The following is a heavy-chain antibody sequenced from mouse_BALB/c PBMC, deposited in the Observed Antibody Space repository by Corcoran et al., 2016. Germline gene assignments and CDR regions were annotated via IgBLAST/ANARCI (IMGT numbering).Heavy chain of an antibody. D-gene: IGHD2-4*01. J-gene: IGHJ2*01. CDR1: GYTFTNSG. CDR2: INTYTGEP. V-gene: IGHV9-1*02. Sequence: QIQLVQSGPAQKKPGETVKISCTASGYTFTNSGMNWVKQAPGKGLKWMGWINTYTGEPTYADDFKGRFAFSLETSASTAYLQISNLKNEDMATYFCAKWGTTMITSYFDYWGQGTTLTVSS. CDR3: AKWGTTMITSYFDY.